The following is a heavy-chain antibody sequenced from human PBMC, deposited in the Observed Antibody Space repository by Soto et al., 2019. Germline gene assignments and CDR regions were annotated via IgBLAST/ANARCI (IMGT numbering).Heavy chain of an antibody. V-gene: IGHV2-26*01. D-gene: IGHD3-10*01. Sequence: QVTLKESGPVLAKPTETLTLTCTVSGFSLSNARMGVSWIRQPPGKALEWLAHIFSNDEKSSSTSLKSRLTTSKDTSKSQVVLTMTNMDPVDTATDYCARPSCSFGELDDWGQGTLVTVSS. CDR1: GFSLSNARMG. CDR3: ARPSCSFGELDD. CDR2: IFSNDEK. J-gene: IGHJ4*02.